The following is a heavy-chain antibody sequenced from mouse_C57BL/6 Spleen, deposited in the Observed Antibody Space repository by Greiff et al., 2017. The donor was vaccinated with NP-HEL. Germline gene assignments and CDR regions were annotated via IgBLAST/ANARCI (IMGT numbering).Heavy chain of an antibody. V-gene: IGHV1-18*01. D-gene: IGHD1-1*01. CDR2: INPNNGGT. CDR3: ARSFITTVVARYFDV. J-gene: IGHJ1*03. Sequence: EVKLQQSGPELVKPGASVKIPCKASGYTFTDYNMDWVKQSHGKSLEWIGDINPNNGGTIYNQKFKGKATLTVDKSSSTAYMELRSLTSEDTAVYYCARSFITTVVARYFDVWGTGTTVTVSS. CDR1: GYTFTDYN.